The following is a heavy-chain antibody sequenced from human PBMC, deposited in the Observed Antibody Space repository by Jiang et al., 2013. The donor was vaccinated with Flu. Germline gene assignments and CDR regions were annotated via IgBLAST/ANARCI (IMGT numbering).Heavy chain of an antibody. CDR3: ATTVTGTPKGKYFDL. Sequence: SGAEVKTPGASVKVSCRASGFTFTNYYMHWVRQAPGQGLEWMGIIDPSGGTTTYAQNFQGRVTMTRDTSTGTVYIEVNSLTSEDTAVYYCATTVTGTPKGKYFDLWGLGTLVTVSS. CDR2: IDPSGGTT. D-gene: IGHD1-7*01. CDR1: GFTFTNYY. V-gene: IGHV1-46*01. J-gene: IGHJ2*01.